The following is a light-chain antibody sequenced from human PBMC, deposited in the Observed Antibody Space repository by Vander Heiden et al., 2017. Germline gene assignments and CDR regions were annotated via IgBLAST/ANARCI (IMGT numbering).Light chain of an antibody. J-gene: IGLJ3*02. V-gene: IGLV1-51*02. CDR1: ATNIGSNY. Sequence: SDLTQPPSVAAAPGQKFTISCPGSATNIGSNYVSWYQQLPGTAPKLLIYENNKRPSGIPDRFSGSKSGTSATLGITGLQTGDEADYYCRTWDSSLNTGAVFGGGTKLTVL. CDR3: RTWDSSLNTGAV. CDR2: ENN.